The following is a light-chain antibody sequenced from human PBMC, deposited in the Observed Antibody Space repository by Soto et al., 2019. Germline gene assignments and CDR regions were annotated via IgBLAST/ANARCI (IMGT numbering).Light chain of an antibody. CDR3: GPWDSGLRTWV. V-gene: IGLV1-51*01. Sequence: SVLTQPPSVSAAPGQKVTISCSGSSSNNGNNYVSWYQQLPGTAPKLLIYDNNKRPLGIPDRFSGSKSGTSATLGITGLETGDEADYDCGPWDSGLRTWVFGGGTKLTVL. CDR2: DNN. CDR1: SSNNGNNY. J-gene: IGLJ3*02.